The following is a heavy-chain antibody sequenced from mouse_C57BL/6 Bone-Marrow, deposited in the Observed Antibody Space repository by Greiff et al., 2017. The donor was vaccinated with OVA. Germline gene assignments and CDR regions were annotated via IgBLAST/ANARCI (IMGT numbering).Heavy chain of an antibody. D-gene: IGHD2-4*01. Sequence: QVQLQQSGPELVKPGASVKISCKASGYAFSSSWMNWVKQRPGKGLEWIGRIYPGDGDTNYNEKFKGKATLTADKSSSTAYMQLSNLTSEDSAVYFFARDDYLSWFAYWGQGTLVTVSA. CDR2: IYPGDGDT. V-gene: IGHV1-82*01. CDR3: ARDDYLSWFAY. J-gene: IGHJ3*01. CDR1: GYAFSSSW.